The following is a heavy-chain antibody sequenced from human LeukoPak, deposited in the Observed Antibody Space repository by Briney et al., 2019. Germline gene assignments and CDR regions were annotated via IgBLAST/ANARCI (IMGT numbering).Heavy chain of an antibody. CDR3: ARGGRRYSSSWYDY. J-gene: IGHJ4*02. CDR2: IYYSGST. D-gene: IGHD6-13*01. CDR1: GGSISSYY. V-gene: IGHV4-59*01. Sequence: SETLSLTCTVSGGSISSYYWSWIRQPPGKGLEWIGYIYYSGSTNYNPSLKSRVTISVDTSKNQFSLKLSSVTAADTAVYYCARGGRRYSSSWYDYWGQGTLVTVSS.